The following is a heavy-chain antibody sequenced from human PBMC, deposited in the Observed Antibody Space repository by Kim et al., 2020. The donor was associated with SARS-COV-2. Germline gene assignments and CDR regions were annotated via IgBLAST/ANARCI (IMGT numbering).Heavy chain of an antibody. CDR3: ARDGEPPIAVAEDGFFDY. J-gene: IGHJ4*02. Sequence: KGRFTISRDNAKNTLYLQMNSLRAEDTAVYYCARDGEPPIAVAEDGFFDYWGQGTLVTVSS. V-gene: IGHV3-74*01. D-gene: IGHD6-19*01.